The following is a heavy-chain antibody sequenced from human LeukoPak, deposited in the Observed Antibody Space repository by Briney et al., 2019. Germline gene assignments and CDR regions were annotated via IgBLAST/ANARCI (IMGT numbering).Heavy chain of an antibody. D-gene: IGHD6-19*01. Sequence: GGSLKLSCAASGFTFSSYNMNWVRQAPGKGLEWVSSISSNSNYIYYADSVKGLLTISRDDAKNSLYLQINSLRADDTAMYYCARGPGVAGEPFDYWGQGTLVTVSS. V-gene: IGHV3-21*01. J-gene: IGHJ4*02. CDR1: GFTFSSYN. CDR3: ARGPGVAGEPFDY. CDR2: ISSNSNYI.